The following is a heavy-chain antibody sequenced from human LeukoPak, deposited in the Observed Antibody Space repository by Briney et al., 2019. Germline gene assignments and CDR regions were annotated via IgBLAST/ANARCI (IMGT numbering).Heavy chain of an antibody. CDR3: AKDLLVGTLGWFDP. CDR2: IWYDGSNK. Sequence: GGSLRLSCAASGFTFSSYGMHWVRQAPGKGLEWVAVIWYDGSNKYYADSVKGRFTISRDNSKNTLYLQMNSLRAEDTALYHCAKDLLVGTLGWFDPWGQGTLVTVSS. V-gene: IGHV3-33*06. D-gene: IGHD2-15*01. CDR1: GFTFSSYG. J-gene: IGHJ5*02.